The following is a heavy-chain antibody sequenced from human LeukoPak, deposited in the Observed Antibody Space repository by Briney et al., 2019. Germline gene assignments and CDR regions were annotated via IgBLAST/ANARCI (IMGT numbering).Heavy chain of an antibody. CDR1: GFTFSRYW. CDR2: INGDGSGT. J-gene: IGHJ4*02. V-gene: IGHV3-74*01. D-gene: IGHD6-13*01. Sequence: GGPLRLSCTPSGFTFSRYWIHWVRQAPGKGLVWVSRINGDGSGTGYADSVKGRLTISRDNAKNTLYLQMNSLRAEDTAVYYCSREIRPAGTDSWGQGTLVTVSS. CDR3: SREIRPAGTDS.